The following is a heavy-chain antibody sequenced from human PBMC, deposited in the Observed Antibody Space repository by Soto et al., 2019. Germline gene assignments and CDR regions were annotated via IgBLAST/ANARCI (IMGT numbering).Heavy chain of an antibody. CDR2: ISYDGSNK. D-gene: IGHD6-19*01. J-gene: IGHJ3*02. Sequence: QVQLVESGGGVVQPGRSLRLSCAASGFTFSSYGMHWVRQAPGKGLEWVAVISYDGSNKYYADSVKGRFTISRDNSKNTLYLQMNSLRAEDTAVYYCAGTAGIGAFDIWGQGTMVTVSS. CDR1: GFTFSSYG. V-gene: IGHV3-30*03. CDR3: AGTAGIGAFDI.